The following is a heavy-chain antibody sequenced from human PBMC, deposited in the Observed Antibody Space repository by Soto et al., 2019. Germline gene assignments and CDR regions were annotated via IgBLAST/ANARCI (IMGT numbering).Heavy chain of an antibody. CDR1: GFTFSSYW. CDR3: ARDVGYDYVN. J-gene: IGHJ4*02. D-gene: IGHD5-12*01. V-gene: IGHV3-7*01. CDR2: IKQDGSEK. Sequence: EVQLVESGGGLVQPGGSLRISCAVSGFTFSSYWMSWVRQAPGKGLEWVATIKQDGSEKIYVDSVKGRFTISRDNAENSLYLQMNSLSAEDTAVYFCARDVGYDYVNWGQGTLVTVSS.